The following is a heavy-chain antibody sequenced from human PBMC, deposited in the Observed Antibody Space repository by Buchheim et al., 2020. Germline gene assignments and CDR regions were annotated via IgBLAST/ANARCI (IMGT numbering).Heavy chain of an antibody. CDR2: IYYSGST. Sequence: QVQLQESGPGRVKPSQTLSLTCTVSGDSISSGGYYWSWIRQHPGKGLEWIGYIYYSGSTYYNPSLKSRLTISVDMSKNQFSLKLSSVTAADTAVYYCARYCSSSSRGYYYGMDVWGQGTT. CDR3: ARYCSSSSRGYYYGMDV. CDR1: GDSISSGGYY. J-gene: IGHJ6*02. D-gene: IGHD2-2*01. V-gene: IGHV4-31*03.